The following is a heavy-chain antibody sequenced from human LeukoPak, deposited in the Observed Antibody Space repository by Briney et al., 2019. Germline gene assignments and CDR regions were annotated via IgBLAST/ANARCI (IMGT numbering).Heavy chain of an antibody. Sequence: GGSLSLSCEASGFPFSSYAMSWVGQAPGKGLEWVSAISGSGGSTYYADSVKGRFTISRDNSKNTLYLQMNSLRAEDTAVYYCARAQRDGNPLDYWGQGTLVTVSS. V-gene: IGHV3-23*01. D-gene: IGHD4-23*01. CDR2: ISGSGGST. CDR3: ARAQRDGNPLDY. J-gene: IGHJ4*02. CDR1: GFPFSSYA.